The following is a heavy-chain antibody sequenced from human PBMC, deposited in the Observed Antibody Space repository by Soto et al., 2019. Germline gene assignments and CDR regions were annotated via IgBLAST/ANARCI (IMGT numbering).Heavy chain of an antibody. CDR2: IYYSGST. Sequence: QLQLQESGPGLVKPSEPLSLTCTVSGGSISSSSYYWGWIRQPPGKGLEWIGSIYYSGSTYYNPSLKSRVTISVDTSKNQFSLKLSSVTAADTAVYYCASGRAYCSSTSCSKFDYWGQGTLVTVSS. CDR1: GGSISSSSYY. CDR3: ASGRAYCSSTSCSKFDY. D-gene: IGHD2-2*01. J-gene: IGHJ4*02. V-gene: IGHV4-39*01.